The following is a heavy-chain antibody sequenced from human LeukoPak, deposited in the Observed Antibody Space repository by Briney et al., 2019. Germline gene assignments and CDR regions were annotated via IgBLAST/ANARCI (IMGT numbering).Heavy chain of an antibody. D-gene: IGHD5-12*01. Sequence: PGGSLRLSCAASGFTFSSYGMHWVRQAPGKGLEWVAVISYDGSNKYYADSVKGRFTISRDNSKNTLYLQMNSLRAEDTAVYYSAKDVSWGYDLDYWGQGTLVTVSS. CDR3: AKDVSWGYDLDY. CDR2: ISYDGSNK. J-gene: IGHJ4*02. V-gene: IGHV3-30*18. CDR1: GFTFSSYG.